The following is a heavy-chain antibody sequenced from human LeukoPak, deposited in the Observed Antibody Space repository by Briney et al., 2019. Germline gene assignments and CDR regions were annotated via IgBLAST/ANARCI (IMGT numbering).Heavy chain of an antibody. V-gene: IGHV1-46*01. D-gene: IGHD5-12*01. Sequence: ASVKVSCKASGYTFTSYHLHWVRQAPGQGLEWMGIINPSGGGTNYAQKFQGRVTITADESTSTAYMELSSLRSEDTAVYYCARARRKWQTAYYYYYGMDVWGQGTTVTVSS. CDR1: GYTFTSYH. CDR2: INPSGGGT. CDR3: ARARRKWQTAYYYYYGMDV. J-gene: IGHJ6*02.